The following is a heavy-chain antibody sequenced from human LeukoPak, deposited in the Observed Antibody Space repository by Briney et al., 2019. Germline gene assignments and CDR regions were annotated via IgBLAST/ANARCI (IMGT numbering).Heavy chain of an antibody. CDR3: ARDPEAQFLSFIAAAGFFDY. D-gene: IGHD6-13*01. J-gene: IGHJ4*02. CDR1: GFTFSSYS. CDR2: ISSSSSYI. V-gene: IGHV3-21*01. Sequence: GGSLRLSCTASGFTFSSYSMNWVRQAPGKGLEWVSSISSSSSYIYYADSVKGRFTISRDNAKNSLYLQMNSLRAEDTAVYYCARDPEAQFLSFIAAAGFFDYWGQGTLVTVSS.